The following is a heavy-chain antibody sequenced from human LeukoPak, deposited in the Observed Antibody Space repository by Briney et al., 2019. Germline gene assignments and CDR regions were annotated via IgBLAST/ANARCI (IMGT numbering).Heavy chain of an antibody. D-gene: IGHD3-10*01. CDR3: AKDLSPMVRGVISPWFDP. V-gene: IGHV3-30*18. J-gene: IGHJ5*02. Sequence: GRSLRLSCAASGFTFSSYGMHWVRQAPGKGLEWVAVISYDGSNKYYADSVKGRFTNSRDNSKNTLYLQMNSLRAEDTAVYYCAKDLSPMVRGVISPWFDPWGQGTLVTVSS. CDR2: ISYDGSNK. CDR1: GFTFSSYG.